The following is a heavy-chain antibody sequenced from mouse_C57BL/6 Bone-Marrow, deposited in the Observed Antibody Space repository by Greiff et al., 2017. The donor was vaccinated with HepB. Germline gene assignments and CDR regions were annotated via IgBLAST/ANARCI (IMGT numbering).Heavy chain of an antibody. CDR3: ARKTTVVAYYFDY. V-gene: IGHV1-59*01. CDR2: IDPSDSYT. J-gene: IGHJ2*01. CDR1: GYTFTSYW. D-gene: IGHD1-1*01. Sequence: QVQLQQPGAELVRPGPSVKLSCKASGYTFTSYWMHWVKQRPGQGLEWIGVIDPSDSYTNYNQKFKGKATLTVDTSSSTAYMQLSSLTSEDSAVYYCARKTTVVAYYFDYWGQGTTLTVSS.